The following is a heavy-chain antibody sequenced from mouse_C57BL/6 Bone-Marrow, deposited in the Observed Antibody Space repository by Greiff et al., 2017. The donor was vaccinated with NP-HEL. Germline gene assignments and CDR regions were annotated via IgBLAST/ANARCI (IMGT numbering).Heavy chain of an antibody. CDR1: GYTFTDYN. J-gene: IGHJ1*03. D-gene: IGHD2-2*01. Sequence: VQLKESGPELVKPGASVKIPCKASGYTFTDYNMDWVKQSHGKSLEWIGDINPNNGGTIYNQKFKGKATLTVDKSSSTAYMELRSLTSEDTAVYYCARRRWGYPFDVWGTGTTVTVSS. CDR2: INPNNGGT. CDR3: ARRRWGYPFDV. V-gene: IGHV1-18*01.